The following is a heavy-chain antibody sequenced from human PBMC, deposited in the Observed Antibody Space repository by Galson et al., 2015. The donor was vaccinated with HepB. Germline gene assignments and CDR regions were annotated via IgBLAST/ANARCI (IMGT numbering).Heavy chain of an antibody. CDR3: ARVPSSWISRFDH. Sequence: SLRLSCAAAGFTFSDYFMSWIRQAPGKGLEWISYITSDSSHRNYADSVRDRFTISRDNAKNSLYLQMDNLGADDTGVYYCARVPSSWISRFDHWGQGILVTVSS. CDR1: GFTFSDYF. J-gene: IGHJ4*02. D-gene: IGHD6-13*01. CDR2: ITSDSSHR. V-gene: IGHV3-11*06.